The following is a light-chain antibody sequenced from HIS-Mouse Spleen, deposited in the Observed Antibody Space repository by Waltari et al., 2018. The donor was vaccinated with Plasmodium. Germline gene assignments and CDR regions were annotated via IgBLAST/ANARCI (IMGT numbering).Light chain of an antibody. CDR3: QQYNNWSFT. CDR2: GAS. Sequence: EIVMMQSPATLSVSPGERDTLSCRASQSVSTNLAWYHQKPGQAPRLLIYGASTRATGIPASFSGRGYGTKFTLTSSSLQSENFAGYYCQQYNNWSFTFGPGTKGYI. CDR1: QSVSTN. V-gene: IGKV3-15*01. J-gene: IGKJ3*01.